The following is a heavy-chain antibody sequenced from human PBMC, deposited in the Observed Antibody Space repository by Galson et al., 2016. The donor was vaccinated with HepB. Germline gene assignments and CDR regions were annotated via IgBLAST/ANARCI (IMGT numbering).Heavy chain of an antibody. CDR2: VHYSGGT. Sequence: SETLSLTCSVSGDSITSTNYYWGWIRQPPGKGLEWIGSVHYSGGTYYNPSLKSRVTISVDKSKNQFSLKLSSVTAADTAVYYCARDRLRYFERDAFDIWGQGTMVTVSS. CDR3: ARDRLRYFERDAFDI. J-gene: IGHJ3*02. CDR1: GDSITSTNYY. V-gene: IGHV4-39*07. D-gene: IGHD3-9*01.